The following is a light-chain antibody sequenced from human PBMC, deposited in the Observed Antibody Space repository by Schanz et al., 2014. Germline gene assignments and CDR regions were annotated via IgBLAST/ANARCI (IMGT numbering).Light chain of an antibody. CDR3: CSYTSSNTVI. V-gene: IGLV2-14*01. CDR2: DVR. CDR1: SSDVGGYNY. J-gene: IGLJ2*01. Sequence: QSALTQPASVSGSPGQSITISCTGTSSDVGGYNYVSWYKQELGKAPKLMIYDVRNRPSGVSDRFAGSKSGNTASLTISGLQAEDEADFYCCSYTSSNTVIFGGGTKLTVL.